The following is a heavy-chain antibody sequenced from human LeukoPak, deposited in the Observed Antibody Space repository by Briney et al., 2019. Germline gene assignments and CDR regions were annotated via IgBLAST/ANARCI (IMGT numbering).Heavy chain of an antibody. CDR2: IRYDGSNK. Sequence: GGSLRLSCTASGFTFGDYIMSWFRQAPGKGLEWVAFIRYDGSNKYYADSVRGRFTISRDNSKNTLYLQMNSLRAEDTAVYFCAKGSKAVLFTRDHYMDVWGKGTTVTISS. CDR3: AKGSKAVLFTRDHYMDV. J-gene: IGHJ6*03. D-gene: IGHD6-19*01. V-gene: IGHV3-30*02. CDR1: GFTFGDYI.